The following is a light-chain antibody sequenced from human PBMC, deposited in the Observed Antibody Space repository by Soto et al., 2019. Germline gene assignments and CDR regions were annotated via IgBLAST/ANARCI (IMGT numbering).Light chain of an antibody. CDR3: QQGYNFPRA. CDR1: QPISSW. V-gene: IGKV1-12*01. Sequence: DMHITESPSAISSSVGDRVTITCRASQPISSWLAWYQQVPGQAPYLLIYPASTLQSGVPSRFSGSGSGTDFTLTINSLQPEDFATYYCQQGYNFPRAFGQGTKVDIK. CDR2: PAS. J-gene: IGKJ1*01.